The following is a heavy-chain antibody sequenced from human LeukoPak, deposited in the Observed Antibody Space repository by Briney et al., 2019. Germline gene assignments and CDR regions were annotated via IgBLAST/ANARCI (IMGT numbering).Heavy chain of an antibody. Sequence: ASVKVSCKASGFTLTTYGISWVRQAPGQGLEWMGWISVYNGNTNYKQKFQGRVTMTTDTSTSTAYMELRSLRSDDTAVYYCARDATRSVIVGAEDGFDYWGQGTLVTVSS. J-gene: IGHJ4*02. CDR1: GFTLTTYG. V-gene: IGHV1-18*01. CDR3: ARDATRSVIVGAEDGFDY. CDR2: ISVYNGNT. D-gene: IGHD1-26*01.